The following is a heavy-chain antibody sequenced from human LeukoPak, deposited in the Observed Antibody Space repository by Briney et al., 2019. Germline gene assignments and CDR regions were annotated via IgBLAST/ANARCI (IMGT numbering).Heavy chain of an antibody. Sequence: ASVKVSCKASGYTFTGYYMHWVRQAPGQGLEWMGWINPNSGGTSYAQKFQGWVTMTRDTSISTAYMELSRLRSDDTAVYYCTRSMVRGVISPAGYWGQGTLVTVSS. J-gene: IGHJ4*02. D-gene: IGHD3-10*01. V-gene: IGHV1-2*04. CDR3: TRSMVRGVISPAGY. CDR2: INPNSGGT. CDR1: GYTFTGYY.